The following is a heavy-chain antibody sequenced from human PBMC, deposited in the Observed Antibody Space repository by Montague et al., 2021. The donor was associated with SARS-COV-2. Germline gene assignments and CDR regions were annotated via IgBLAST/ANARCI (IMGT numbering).Heavy chain of an antibody. CDR2: IHHSGST. CDR1: GASISSGSYY. Sequence: TLSLTCTVSGASISSGSYYWNWIRQLPGKGLEWIGYIHHSGSTYYTPSLQSRVAISVDTSKNEFSLKMTAVTAADTAVYYCARDGDEGYFFEYWGMGLLVTVSS. D-gene: IGHD2/OR15-2a*01. J-gene: IGHJ4*02. CDR3: ARDGDEGYFFEY. V-gene: IGHV4-31*03.